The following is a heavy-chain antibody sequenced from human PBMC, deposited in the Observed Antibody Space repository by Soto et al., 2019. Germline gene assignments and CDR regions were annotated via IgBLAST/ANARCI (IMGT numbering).Heavy chain of an antibody. CDR2: ISWNSGSI. J-gene: IGHJ4*02. D-gene: IGHD1-26*01. Sequence: EVQLVESGGGLVQPGRSLRLSCAASGFTFDDYAMHWVRQAPGKGLEWVSGISWNSGSIGYADSVKGRFTISRDNAKNSLYLQMNSLRAKDTALCYCAATAWELPVDYWGQGTLVTVSS. CDR1: GFTFDDYA. V-gene: IGHV3-9*01. CDR3: AATAWELPVDY.